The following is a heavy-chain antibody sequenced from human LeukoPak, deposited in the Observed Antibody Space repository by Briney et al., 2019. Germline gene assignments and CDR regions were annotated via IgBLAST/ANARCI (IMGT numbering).Heavy chain of an antibody. V-gene: IGHV3-7*03. D-gene: IGHD6-25*01. J-gene: IGHJ4*02. Sequence: SGGSLRLSCTASGFIFSSYWTSWVRQAPGKGLEWVANIKPNEGEKHSVDSVKGRFTISRDNAKNSLYLQMNSLRAEDTAVYYCARDFSRLPTSGRFDSWGQGTLVTVSS. CDR1: GFIFSSYW. CDR2: IKPNEGEK. CDR3: ARDFSRLPTSGRFDS.